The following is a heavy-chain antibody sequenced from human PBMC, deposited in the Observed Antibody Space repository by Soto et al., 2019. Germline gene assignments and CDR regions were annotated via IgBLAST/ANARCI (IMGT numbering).Heavy chain of an antibody. CDR3: ARDYGDYDNWFDP. V-gene: IGHV1-2*02. J-gene: IGHJ5*02. D-gene: IGHD4-17*01. CDR2: INPNSGGT. Sequence: EASVKVSCKASGYTFTGYFMHWVRQAPGQGLEWMGWINPNSGGTSYAQKFQGRVTMTRDTSISTAYMELTRLRSDDTAVYYCARDYGDYDNWFDPWGQGTLVTVSS. CDR1: GYTFTGYF.